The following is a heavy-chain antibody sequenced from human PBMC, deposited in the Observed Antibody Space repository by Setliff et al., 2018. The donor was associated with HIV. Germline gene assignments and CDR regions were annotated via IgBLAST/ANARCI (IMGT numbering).Heavy chain of an antibody. V-gene: IGHV5-51*01. CDR1: GYSFTSYW. Sequence: PGESLKISCKGSGYSFTSYWIGWVRQMPGKGLEWMGIIHPGDSNTRYSPSFQGQVTISADKSISAAYLQWSSLKASDTAMYYCATSITVAGERSHQYYGMDVWGQGTTVTVSS. J-gene: IGHJ6*02. CDR2: IHPGDSNT. CDR3: ATSITVAGERSHQYYGMDV. D-gene: IGHD1-20*01.